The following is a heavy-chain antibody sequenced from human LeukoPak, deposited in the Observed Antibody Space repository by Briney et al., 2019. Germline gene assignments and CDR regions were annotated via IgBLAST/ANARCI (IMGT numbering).Heavy chain of an antibody. D-gene: IGHD6-13*01. J-gene: IGHJ4*02. CDR3: AKCRGSSWSDYFDY. CDR2: ISDSGGST. CDR1: GFSLSRYA. V-gene: IGHV3-23*01. Sequence: GGSLRLSCAVSGFSLSRYAMSWVRKAPGKRQERVSAISDSGGSTYYADSVKGRFTISRDNSRNTLYLQMNTLRAEDTAVYYCAKCRGSSWSDYFDYWGQGTLVTVSS.